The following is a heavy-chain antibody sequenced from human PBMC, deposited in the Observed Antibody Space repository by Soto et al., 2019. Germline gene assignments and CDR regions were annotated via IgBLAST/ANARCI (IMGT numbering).Heavy chain of an antibody. J-gene: IGHJ4*02. CDR1: GYTFTSYY. Sequence: QVQLVQSGAEVKKPGASVKVSCKASGYTFTSYYMHWVRQAPGQGLEWMGIINPSGGSTSYAQKVQGRVTMTRDTYTSTVYMELSSLRSEDTAVYYCAGLTREYYFDYWGQGTLVTVSS. CDR2: INPSGGST. CDR3: AGLTREYYFDY. V-gene: IGHV1-46*01. D-gene: IGHD3-16*01.